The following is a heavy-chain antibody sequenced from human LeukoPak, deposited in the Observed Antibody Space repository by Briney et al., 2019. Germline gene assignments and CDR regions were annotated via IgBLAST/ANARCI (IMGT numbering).Heavy chain of an antibody. CDR1: GYTFTGYY. CDR2: INPNSGGT. J-gene: IGHJ4*02. Sequence: ASVKVSCKASGYTFTGYYMHWVRQAPGQGLEWMGWINPNSGGTNYAQKFQGRFTMTRDTSTTTVHMELSRLTLEDTAVYYCARGRWGATYSLDYWGQGTLVTVSS. V-gene: IGHV1-2*02. D-gene: IGHD4/OR15-4a*01. CDR3: ARGRWGATYSLDY.